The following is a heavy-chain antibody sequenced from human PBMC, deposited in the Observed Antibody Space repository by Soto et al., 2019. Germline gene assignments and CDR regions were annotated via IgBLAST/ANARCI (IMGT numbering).Heavy chain of an antibody. D-gene: IGHD6-25*01. CDR3: ARAIYIAAGNWFDP. CDR1: GGTFSSYT. CDR2: IIPILGIA. Sequence: QVPLVQSGAEVKKPGSSVKVSCKASGGTFSSYTISWVRQAPGQGLEWMGRIIPILGIANYAQKFQGRVTITADKSTSTAYMELSSLRSEDTAVYYCARAIYIAAGNWFDPWGQGTLVTVSS. V-gene: IGHV1-69*02. J-gene: IGHJ5*02.